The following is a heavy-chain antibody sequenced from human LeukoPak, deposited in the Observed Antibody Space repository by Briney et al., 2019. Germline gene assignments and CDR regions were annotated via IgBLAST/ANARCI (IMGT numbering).Heavy chain of an antibody. CDR1: GGSISSGGYY. J-gene: IGHJ6*03. CDR3: ARGRMTTVTLYYYYYYYMDV. D-gene: IGHD4-11*01. CDR2: IYYSGST. Sequence: SETLSLTCTVSGGSISSGGYYWSRIRQHPGKGLEWIGYIYYSGSTYYNPSLKSRVTISVDTSKNQFSLKLSSVTAADTAVYYCARGRMTTVTLYYYYYYYMDVWGKGTTVTVSS. V-gene: IGHV4-31*03.